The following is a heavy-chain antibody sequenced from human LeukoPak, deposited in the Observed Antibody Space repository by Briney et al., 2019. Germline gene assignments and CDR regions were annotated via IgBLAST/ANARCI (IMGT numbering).Heavy chain of an antibody. CDR3: ARKYYYDSSGYSPGDAFDI. D-gene: IGHD3-22*01. CDR1: GYTFTXYY. Sequence: VKVSCKAXGYTFTXYYMHWVRQAPGQGLEWMGIINPSGGSTSYAQKFQGRVTMTRDTSTSTVYMELSSLRSEDTAVYYCARKYYYDSSGYSPGDAFDIWGQGTMVTVSS. J-gene: IGHJ3*02. CDR2: INPSGGST. V-gene: IGHV1-46*01.